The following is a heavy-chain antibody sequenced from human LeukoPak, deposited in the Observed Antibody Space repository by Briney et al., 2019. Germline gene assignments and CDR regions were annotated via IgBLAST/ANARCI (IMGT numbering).Heavy chain of an antibody. J-gene: IGHJ6*02. CDR2: IYHSGST. Sequence: SETLSLTCAVSGGSISSGGYSWSWIRQPPGKGLEWIGYIYHSGSTYYNPSLKSRVTISVDRSKNQFSLKLSSVTAADTAVYYCARDKGYSYGNYYYYGMDVWGQGTTVTVSS. D-gene: IGHD5-18*01. CDR3: ARDKGYSYGNYYYYGMDV. CDR1: GGSISSGGYS. V-gene: IGHV4-30-2*01.